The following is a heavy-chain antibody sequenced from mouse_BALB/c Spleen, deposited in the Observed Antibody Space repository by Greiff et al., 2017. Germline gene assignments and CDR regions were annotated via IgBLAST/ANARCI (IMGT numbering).Heavy chain of an antibody. CDR1: GYTFSSYW. V-gene: IGHV1-9*01. Sequence: QVHVKQSGAELMKPGASVKISCKATGYTFSSYWIEWVKQRPGHGLEWIGEILPGSGSTNYNEKFKGKATFTADTSSNTAYMQLSSLTSEDSAVYYCARGGGLRRGYYFDYWGQGTTLTVSS. CDR3: ARGGGLRRGYYFDY. J-gene: IGHJ2*01. CDR2: ILPGSGST. D-gene: IGHD2-4*01.